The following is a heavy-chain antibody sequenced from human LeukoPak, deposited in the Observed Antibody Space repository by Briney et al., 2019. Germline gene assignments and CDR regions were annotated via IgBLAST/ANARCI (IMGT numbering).Heavy chain of an antibody. CDR2: ISGSGGST. D-gene: IGHD6-19*01. J-gene: IGHJ4*02. CDR1: GFTFSSYA. Sequence: PGGSLRLSCAASGFTFSSYAMSWARQAPGKGLEWVSAISGSGGSTYYADSVKGRFTISRDNSKNTLYLQMNSLRAEATAVYYCAKWGSQWLDSHEDYWGQGTLVTVSS. CDR3: AKWGSQWLDSHEDY. V-gene: IGHV3-23*01.